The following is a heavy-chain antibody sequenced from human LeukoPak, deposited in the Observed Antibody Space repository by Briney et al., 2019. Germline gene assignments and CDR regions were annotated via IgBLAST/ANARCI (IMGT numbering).Heavy chain of an antibody. Sequence: GGSLRLSCAASGFIFTDFAMSWVRQAPGRGLEWVSGIGGSGVTTDYAESVRGRFIVSRDNSKNIVYLQMNGLRVEDTATYFCAKGQALRWGQGTLVSVSS. D-gene: IGHD6-6*01. J-gene: IGHJ1*01. CDR3: AKGQALR. CDR2: IGGSGVTT. CDR1: GFIFTDFA. V-gene: IGHV3-23*01.